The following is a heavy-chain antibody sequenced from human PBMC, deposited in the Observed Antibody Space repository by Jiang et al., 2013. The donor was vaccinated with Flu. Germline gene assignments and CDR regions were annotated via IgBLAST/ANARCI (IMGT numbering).Heavy chain of an antibody. J-gene: IGHJ6*02. CDR2: IYPADSDT. CDR3: ARRNGEYDYGMDV. D-gene: IGHD2-8*01. Sequence: GAEVKKPGESLKISCKGSGYSFTNSWIAWVRQMPGKGLEWMGIIYPADSDTTYSPSFQGQVTISADKSISTAYLQWSSLKASDSAMYYCARRNGEYDYGMDVWGQGTTVTVSS. CDR1: GYSFTNSW. V-gene: IGHV5-51*01.